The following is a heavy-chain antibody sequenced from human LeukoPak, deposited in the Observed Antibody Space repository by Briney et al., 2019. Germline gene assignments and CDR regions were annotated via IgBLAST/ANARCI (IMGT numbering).Heavy chain of an antibody. J-gene: IGHJ6*02. CDR1: GFTFSSYG. D-gene: IGHD5-12*01. CDR3: ARDRSGYDSYGMDV. V-gene: IGHV3-33*01. CDR2: IWYDGRNK. Sequence: GGSLRLSCAASGFTFSSYGMHWVRQAPGKGLEWVAVIWYDGRNKYYADSVKGRFTISRDNSKNTLYLQMNSLRAEDTAVYYCARDRSGYDSYGMDVWGQGTTVTVSS.